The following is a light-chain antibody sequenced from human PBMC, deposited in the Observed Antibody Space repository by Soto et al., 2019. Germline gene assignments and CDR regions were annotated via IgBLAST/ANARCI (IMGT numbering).Light chain of an antibody. CDR3: CSYAGSSTWV. V-gene: IGLV2-23*01. Sequence: QSALTQPASVAGPPGQSITISCTGTSSDVGSYNLVSWYQQPPGKAPKLMIYEGSKRPSGVSNRFSGSKSGNTASLTISGLQAEDEADYSCCSYAGSSTWVFGTGTKVTVL. J-gene: IGLJ1*01. CDR2: EGS. CDR1: SSDVGSYNL.